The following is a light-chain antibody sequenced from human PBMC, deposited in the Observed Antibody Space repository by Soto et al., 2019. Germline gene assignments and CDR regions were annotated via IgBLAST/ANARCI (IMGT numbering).Light chain of an antibody. CDR1: QGISNY. J-gene: IGKJ1*01. V-gene: IGKV1-27*01. CDR2: AAS. CDR3: QKYNSAPTWT. Sequence: DIQMTQSPSSLSASVGDRVTITCRASQGISNYLAWYQQKPGKDPKLLIYAASTLQSGVPSRFSGSGSGTDFTLTISSLQPEDVATYYCQKYNSAPTWTFGQGTKVEIK.